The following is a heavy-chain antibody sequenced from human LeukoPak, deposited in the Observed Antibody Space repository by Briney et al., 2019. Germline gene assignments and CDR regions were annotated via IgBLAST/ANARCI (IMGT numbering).Heavy chain of an antibody. Sequence: PSETLSLTCAVYGGSFSGYYWSWIRQPPGKGLEWIGEINHSGSTNYNPSLKSRVTISVDTSKNQFSLKLSSVTAADTAVYYCARGQVGYYYYMDVWGKGTTVTVSS. V-gene: IGHV4-34*01. J-gene: IGHJ6*03. CDR2: INHSGST. CDR3: ARGQVGYYYYMDV. CDR1: GGSFSGYY.